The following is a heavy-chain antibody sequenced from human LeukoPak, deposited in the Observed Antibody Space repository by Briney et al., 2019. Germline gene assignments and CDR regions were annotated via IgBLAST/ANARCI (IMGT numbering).Heavy chain of an antibody. Sequence: PGGSLRLSCAASGFTFSSYGMHWVRQAPGKGLEWVAFIRYDGSNKYYADSAKGRFTISRDNSKNTLYLQMNSPRTEDTAVYYCAKGGGSGTEFDYWGQGTLVTVSS. J-gene: IGHJ4*02. V-gene: IGHV3-30*02. CDR2: IRYDGSNK. D-gene: IGHD3-10*01. CDR1: GFTFSSYG. CDR3: AKGGGSGTEFDY.